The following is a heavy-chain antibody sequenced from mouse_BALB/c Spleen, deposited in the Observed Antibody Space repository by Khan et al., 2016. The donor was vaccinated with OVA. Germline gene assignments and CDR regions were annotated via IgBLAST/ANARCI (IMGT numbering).Heavy chain of an antibody. CDR1: GYTFTSYD. CDR2: IYPVDDST. J-gene: IGHJ4*01. V-gene: IGHV1S56*01. CDR3: AREGLRVVAMDY. D-gene: IGHD2-4*01. Sequence: QVQLQQSGPELVKPGALVKISCKASGYTFTSYDINWVMQRPGQGLEWIGWIYPVDDSTKYNAKFKDKATLTADKSSSTAYMQLSSLTSDNSAVYFCAREGLRVVAMDYWGQGTSVTVSS.